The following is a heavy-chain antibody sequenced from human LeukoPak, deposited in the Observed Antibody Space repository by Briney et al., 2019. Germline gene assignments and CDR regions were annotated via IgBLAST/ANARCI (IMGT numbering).Heavy chain of an antibody. J-gene: IGHJ4*02. D-gene: IGHD2-15*01. Sequence: GGSLRLSCAASRFTFSDYYMSWIRQAPGKGLEWVSYISSSGSTIYYADTVKGRFTISRDNAKNSLYPQMNSLRAEDTAVYYCARDTGGCSGGSCYSNLYDYWGQGTLVTVSS. V-gene: IGHV3-11*01. CDR2: ISSSGSTI. CDR1: RFTFSDYY. CDR3: ARDTGGCSGGSCYSNLYDY.